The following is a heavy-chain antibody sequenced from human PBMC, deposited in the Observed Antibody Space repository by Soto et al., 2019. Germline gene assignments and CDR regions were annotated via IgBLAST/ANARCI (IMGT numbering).Heavy chain of an antibody. CDR1: GDSVTSHY. CDR2: IYYSGST. Sequence: PSETLSLTCSFSGDSVTSHYWGWIRQPPGKGLEWIGSIYYSGSTYYNPSLKSRVTISVDTSKNQFSLKLSSVTAADTAVYYCARQGGFAAAAGTWFDPWGQGTLVTVSS. V-gene: IGHV4-39*01. J-gene: IGHJ5*02. CDR3: ARQGGFAAAAGTWFDP. D-gene: IGHD6-13*01.